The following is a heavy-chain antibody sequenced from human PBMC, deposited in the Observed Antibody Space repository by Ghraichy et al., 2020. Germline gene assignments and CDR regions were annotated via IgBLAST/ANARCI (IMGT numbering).Heavy chain of an antibody. CDR2: ISGSGGST. CDR3: AKDKADTAMVDYYFDY. CDR1: GFTFSSYA. D-gene: IGHD5-18*01. V-gene: IGHV3-23*01. J-gene: IGHJ4*02. Sequence: LTCAASGFTFSSYAMSWVRQAPGKGLEWVSAISGSGGSTYYADSVKGRFTISRDNSKNTLYLQMNSLRAEDTAVYYCAKDKADTAMVDYYFDYWGQGTLVTVSS.